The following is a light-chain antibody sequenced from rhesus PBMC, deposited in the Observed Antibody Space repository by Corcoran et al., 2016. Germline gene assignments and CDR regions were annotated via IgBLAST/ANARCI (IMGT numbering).Light chain of an antibody. J-gene: IGKJ2*01. V-gene: IGKV3-24*04. CDR2: DAS. CDR3: QQSSDLYS. CDR1: QRVGSY. Sequence: ETVVTQSPATLSLSPGERATLSCRASQRVGSYLAWYHQKPGQAPRPLIYDASSRATGSPDRFSGSGSGTDFPLTISSLEPDDVGVYYCQQSSDLYSVCQGTKVEIE.